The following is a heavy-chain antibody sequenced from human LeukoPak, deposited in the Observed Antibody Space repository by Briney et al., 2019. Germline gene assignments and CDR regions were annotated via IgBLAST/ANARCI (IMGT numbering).Heavy chain of an antibody. J-gene: IGHJ5*02. D-gene: IGHD3-22*01. CDR3: ARDSGYYDSSGYYWRPWFDP. CDR2: INPNSGGT. CDR1: GYTFTGYY. Sequence: ASVKVSCKASGYTFTGYYMHWVRQAPGQGLEWMGWINPNSGGTNYAQKFQGRVTMTRDTSISTAYMELSRLRSDDTAVYYCARDSGYYDSSGYYWRPWFDPWGQGTLVTVSS. V-gene: IGHV1-2*02.